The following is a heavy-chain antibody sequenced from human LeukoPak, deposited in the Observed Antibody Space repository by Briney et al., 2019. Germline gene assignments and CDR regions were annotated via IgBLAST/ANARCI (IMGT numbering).Heavy chain of an antibody. Sequence: GGSLRLSCAASGFTFSDYYVNWIRQAPEKGLEWVSYISSSGSTIYYADSVKGRFTISRDNAKNSLYLQMNSLRAEDTAVYYCAELGITMIRGVWGKGTTVTISS. V-gene: IGHV3-11*04. CDR3: AELGITMIRGV. CDR2: ISSSGSTI. CDR1: GFTFSDYY. J-gene: IGHJ6*04. D-gene: IGHD3-10*01.